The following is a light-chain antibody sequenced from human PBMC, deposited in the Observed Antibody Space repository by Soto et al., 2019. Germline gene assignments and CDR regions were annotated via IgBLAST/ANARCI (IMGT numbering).Light chain of an antibody. J-gene: IGLJ3*02. CDR1: SSNIGSNT. CDR2: SNN. Sequence: QSVLTQPPSASGTPGQKVTISCSGSSSNIGSNTVTWYQHLPGTAPKLLIYSNNQRSSGVPGRFSGSKSGTSASLAISGLRSDDEATYYCASWDDTLDAQVFGGGTQLTVL. V-gene: IGLV1-44*01. CDR3: ASWDDTLDAQV.